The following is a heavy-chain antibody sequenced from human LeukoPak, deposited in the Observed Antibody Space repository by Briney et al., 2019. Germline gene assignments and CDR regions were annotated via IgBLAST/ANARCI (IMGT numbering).Heavy chain of an antibody. J-gene: IGHJ4*02. CDR3: ARFCSGSSCLPINR. CDR1: GFTFDDYA. V-gene: IGHV3-43D*03. CDR2: ISWDGSST. Sequence: PGGSLRLSCAASGFTFDDYAMQWVRQVPGKGLEWVSLISWDGSSTYYGNSVKGRFTISRDNSKNSLYLQMNSLRAEDTALYYCARFCSGSSCLPINRWGQGTLVTVSS. D-gene: IGHD2-15*01.